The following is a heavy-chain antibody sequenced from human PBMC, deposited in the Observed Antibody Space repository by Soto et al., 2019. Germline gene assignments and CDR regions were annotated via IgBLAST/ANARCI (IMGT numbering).Heavy chain of an antibody. D-gene: IGHD3-3*01. Sequence: SAKISCKASGYTFTSYYMHWVRQAPGQGLEWMGIINPSGGSTSYAQKFQGRVTMTRDTSTSTVYMELSSLRSEDTAVYYCTRHRYDFWSGYPPPLDVWGQGTTVTV. CDR3: TRHRYDFWSGYPPPLDV. CDR1: GYTFTSYY. CDR2: INPSGGST. V-gene: IGHV1-46*01. J-gene: IGHJ6*02.